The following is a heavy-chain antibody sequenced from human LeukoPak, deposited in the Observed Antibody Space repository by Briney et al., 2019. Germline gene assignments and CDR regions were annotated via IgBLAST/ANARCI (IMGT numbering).Heavy chain of an antibody. J-gene: IGHJ4*02. Sequence: PGGSLRLSCAASGFTFSGYNLNWVRQAPGKGLEWVSYISSSGSTIYYADSVKGRFTISRDNAKNSLFLQMNSLRAEDTAVYYCAREGEDMIVYDYWGQGTLVTVSS. D-gene: IGHD3-22*01. V-gene: IGHV3-48*01. CDR3: AREGEDMIVYDY. CDR1: GFTFSGYN. CDR2: ISSSGSTI.